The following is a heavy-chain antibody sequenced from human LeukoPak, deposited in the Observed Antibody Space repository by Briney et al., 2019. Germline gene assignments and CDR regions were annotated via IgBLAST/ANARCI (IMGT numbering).Heavy chain of an antibody. J-gene: IGHJ4*02. CDR1: GFTVSSNY. CDR3: ARVAYSSSWRERYKYYLDY. V-gene: IGHV3-66*01. Sequence: GGSLRLSCAASGFTVSSNYMSWVRQAPGKGLEWVSVIYSGGSTYYADSVKGRFTISRDNSKNTLYLQMNSLRADDTAVYYCARVAYSSSWRERYKYYLDYWGQGTLVTVSS. CDR2: IYSGGST. D-gene: IGHD6-13*01.